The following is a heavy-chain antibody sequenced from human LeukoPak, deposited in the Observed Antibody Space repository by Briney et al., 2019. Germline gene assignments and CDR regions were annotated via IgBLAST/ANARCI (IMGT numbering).Heavy chain of an antibody. V-gene: IGHV4-39*01. CDR3: ARRNRAAAGVDY. Sequence: SETLSLTCTVSGGSIISSSYYWDWIRQPPGKGLDWIGSFYYSGSTYYNPSLKSRGTISVDTSKTQFSLKLSSVTAADTAVYYCARRNRAAAGVDYWGQGTLVTVSS. CDR2: FYYSGST. D-gene: IGHD6-13*01. CDR1: GGSIISSSYY. J-gene: IGHJ4*02.